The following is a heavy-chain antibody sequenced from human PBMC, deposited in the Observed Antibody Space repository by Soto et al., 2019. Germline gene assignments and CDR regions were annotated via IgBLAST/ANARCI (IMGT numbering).Heavy chain of an antibody. CDR1: GFSFSSYE. J-gene: IGHJ6*02. CDR3: ARDSVGFRLGWIYYGMDV. CDR2: ISTSGSTI. D-gene: IGHD1-26*01. Sequence: GGSLRLSCAASGFSFSSYEMNWVRQAPGKGLEWVSYISTSGSTIYYADSVKGRFTISRDNAKNSLYLQMNSLRAEDTAVYYCARDSVGFRLGWIYYGMDVWGQGTTVTVS. V-gene: IGHV3-48*03.